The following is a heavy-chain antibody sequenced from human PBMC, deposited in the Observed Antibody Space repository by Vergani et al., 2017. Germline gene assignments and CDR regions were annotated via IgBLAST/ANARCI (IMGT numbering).Heavy chain of an antibody. V-gene: IGHV3-23*01. J-gene: IGHJ4*02. D-gene: IGHD5-18*01. CDR2: ISGSGGST. Sequence: EVQLLESGGGLVQPGGSLRLSCAASGFTFRSYAMSWVRQAPGKGLEWVSAISGSGGSTYYADSVKGRFTISRDNSKNTLYLQMNSLRAEDTALYYCAKDRYSYGYGGIDYWGQGTLVTVSS. CDR3: AKDRYSYGYGGIDY. CDR1: GFTFRSYA.